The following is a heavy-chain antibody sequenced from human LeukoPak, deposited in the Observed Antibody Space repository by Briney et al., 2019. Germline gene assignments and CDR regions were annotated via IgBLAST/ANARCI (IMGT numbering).Heavy chain of an antibody. V-gene: IGHV4-59*05. Sequence: PSETLSLTCTVSGDSISSYYWNWIRQPPGMGLEWIGSIYYSGSAYYNPSLKSRVTISVDTSKNQFSLKLSSVTAADTAVYYCARSGITIFGVVTTFDYWGQGTLVTVSS. CDR1: GDSISSYY. CDR2: IYYSGSA. D-gene: IGHD3-3*01. CDR3: ARSGITIFGVVTTFDY. J-gene: IGHJ4*02.